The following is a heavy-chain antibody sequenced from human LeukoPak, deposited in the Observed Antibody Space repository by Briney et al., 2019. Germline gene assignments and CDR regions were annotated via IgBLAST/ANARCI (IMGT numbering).Heavy chain of an antibody. J-gene: IGHJ3*02. CDR2: VYYTGSA. CDR3: ARHLTIFGVVSETHDAFDI. D-gene: IGHD3-3*01. Sequence: PSETLSLTCTVSGVSISSYYWGWIRQPPGKELEWIGSVYYTGSAYFNPPLKSRVTISVGTSKNQFSLKLSSVTAADTAVYYCARHLTIFGVVSETHDAFDIWGQGTLVTVSS. CDR1: GVSISSYY. V-gene: IGHV4-39*01.